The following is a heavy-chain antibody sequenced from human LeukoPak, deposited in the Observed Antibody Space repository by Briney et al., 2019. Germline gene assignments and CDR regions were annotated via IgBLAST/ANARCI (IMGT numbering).Heavy chain of an antibody. D-gene: IGHD6-6*01. J-gene: IGHJ4*02. Sequence: ASVKVSCKASGYTFTSYYMHWVRQAPGQGLEWMGIINPSGGSTSYAQKFQGRVTVTRDTSTSTVYMELSSLRSEDTAVYYCAREEAARPLGGYWGQGTLVTVSS. V-gene: IGHV1-46*01. CDR3: AREEAARPLGGY. CDR2: INPSGGST. CDR1: GYTFTSYY.